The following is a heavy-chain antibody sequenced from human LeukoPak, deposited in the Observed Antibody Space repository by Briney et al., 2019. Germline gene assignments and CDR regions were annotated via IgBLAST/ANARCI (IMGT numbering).Heavy chain of an antibody. CDR2: IYHSGST. Sequence: SETLSLTCAVSGGSISSGGYSWSWTRQPPGKGLEWIGYIYHSGSTYYNPSLKSRVTISVDRSKNQFSLKLSSVTAADTAVYYCARSPPSFTDMAFDPWGQGTLVTVSS. CDR3: ARSPPSFTDMAFDP. V-gene: IGHV4-30-2*01. CDR1: GGSISSGGYS. J-gene: IGHJ5*02. D-gene: IGHD5-18*01.